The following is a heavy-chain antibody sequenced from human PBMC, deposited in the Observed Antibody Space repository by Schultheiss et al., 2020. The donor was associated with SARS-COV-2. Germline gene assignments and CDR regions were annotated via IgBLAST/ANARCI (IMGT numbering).Heavy chain of an antibody. V-gene: IGHV3-53*05. CDR1: GFSVSNNY. Sequence: GESLKISCAASGFSVSNNYMSWVRQAPGKGLEWVSLIYIAGSTAYADSVKGRFTISRDNSKNTLYLQMNSLRAEDTAVYYCARGPSQYSSHFDYWGQGTLVTVSS. J-gene: IGHJ4*02. CDR3: ARGPSQYSSHFDY. D-gene: IGHD6-6*01. CDR2: IYIAGST.